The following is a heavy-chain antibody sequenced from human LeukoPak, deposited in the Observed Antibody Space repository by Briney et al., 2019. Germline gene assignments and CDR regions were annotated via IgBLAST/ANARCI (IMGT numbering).Heavy chain of an antibody. CDR2: IQSDGNIQ. J-gene: IGHJ4*02. V-gene: IGHV3-30*02. Sequence: GGSLRLSCAASGFSFSYFGMHWVRQAPGKGLEWVAFIQSDGNIQYYEDSVKGRFTISRDNSRKTVDLQMSSLRLEDTAIYLCARDGVASTDHWGQGTLVTVSS. CDR3: ARDGVASTDH. D-gene: IGHD5-12*01. CDR1: GFSFSYFG.